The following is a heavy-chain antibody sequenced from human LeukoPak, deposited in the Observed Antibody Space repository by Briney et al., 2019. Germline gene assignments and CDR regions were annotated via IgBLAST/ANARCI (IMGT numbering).Heavy chain of an antibody. CDR3: ARGLGVSDYYYYYMDV. CDR1: GGTFSNSA. CDR2: INPNSGGT. Sequence: ASVKVSCKASGGTFSNSAISWVRQAPGQGLEWMGWINPNSGGTNYAQKFQGRVTMTRDTSISTAYMELSRLRSDDTAVYYCARGLGVSDYYYYYMDVWGKGTTVTVSS. V-gene: IGHV1-2*02. D-gene: IGHD3-10*01. J-gene: IGHJ6*03.